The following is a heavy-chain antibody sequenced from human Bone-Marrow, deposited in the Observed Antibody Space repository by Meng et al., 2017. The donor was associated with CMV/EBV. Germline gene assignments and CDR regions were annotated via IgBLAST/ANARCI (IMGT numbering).Heavy chain of an antibody. CDR2: ISTYTGDR. D-gene: IGHD2-8*02. CDR1: GYTFTSYG. J-gene: IGHJ5*02. Sequence: ASVKVSCKASGYTFTSYGITWVRQAPGQGLEWMGWISTYTGDRNYEQKLQGRVTMTTDTSTSTAYMELRSLRSDDTAVYYCEAGHCTGHDYDLWGQGTLVPVSS. V-gene: IGHV1-18*01. CDR3: EAGHCTGHDYDL.